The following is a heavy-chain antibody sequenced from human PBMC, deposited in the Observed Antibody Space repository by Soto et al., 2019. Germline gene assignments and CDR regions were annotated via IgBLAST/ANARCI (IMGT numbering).Heavy chain of an antibody. J-gene: IGHJ4*02. CDR3: ALIWSYGSGSAPLEY. D-gene: IGHD3-10*01. Sequence: QITLKESGPTLVKPTQTLTLTCTFSGFSLSTHGVCVGWIRPPPGKALVWLALIYWDDDKLYSPSLKSRLTSTKDTSKSQGVLTMTDMDPVETDTYYCALIWSYGSGSAPLEYWGRGTLVTVS. CDR1: GFSLSTHGVC. CDR2: IYWDDDK. V-gene: IGHV2-5*02.